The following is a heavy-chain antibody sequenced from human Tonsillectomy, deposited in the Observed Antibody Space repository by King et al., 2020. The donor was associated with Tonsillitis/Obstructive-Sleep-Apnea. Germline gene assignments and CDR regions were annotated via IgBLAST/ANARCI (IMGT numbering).Heavy chain of an antibody. Sequence: QLQESGPGLVKPSETLSLTCTVSGGSISSSSYYWGWIRQPPGKGLEWIGSIYYSGSTYYNPSLKSRVTISVDTSKNQFSRKLSSVTDADTAVYYCARMSGSGGSWRDYYYMDVWGKGTTVTVSS. CDR3: ARMSGSGGSWRDYYYMDV. J-gene: IGHJ6*03. CDR2: IYYSGST. CDR1: GGSISSSSYY. V-gene: IGHV4-39*01. D-gene: IGHD2-15*01.